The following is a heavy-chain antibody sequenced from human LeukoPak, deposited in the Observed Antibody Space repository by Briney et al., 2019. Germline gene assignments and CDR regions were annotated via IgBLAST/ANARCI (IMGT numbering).Heavy chain of an antibody. CDR1: GYTFTSYY. CDR2: INPSGGST. D-gene: IGHD4-11*01. V-gene: IGHV1-46*01. CDR3: ARVRYSNYSFYYYGMDV. J-gene: IGHJ6*02. Sequence: ASVKVSCKASGYTFTSYYMHWVRQAPGQGLEWMGIINPSGGSTSYAQEFQGRVTMTRDTSTSTVYMELSSLRSEDTAVYYCARVRYSNYSFYYYGMDVWGQGTTVTVSS.